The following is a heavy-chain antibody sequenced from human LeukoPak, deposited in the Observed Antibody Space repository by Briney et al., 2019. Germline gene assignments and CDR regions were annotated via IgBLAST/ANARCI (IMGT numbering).Heavy chain of an antibody. D-gene: IGHD3-10*01. V-gene: IGHV3-49*04. Sequence: GGSLRLSCRASGFTFGDYAMSWVRQAPGKGLEWVGSIRSKAYGGTTEYVASVKGRFTISRDDSKSIAYLQMNSLKTEDTAVYYCTRDRVLWSSDYWGQGTLVTVSS. CDR3: TRDRVLWSSDY. J-gene: IGHJ4*02. CDR1: GFTFGDYA. CDR2: IRSKAYGGTT.